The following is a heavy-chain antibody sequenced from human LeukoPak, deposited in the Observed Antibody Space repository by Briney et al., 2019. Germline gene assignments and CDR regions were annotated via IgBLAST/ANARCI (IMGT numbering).Heavy chain of an antibody. J-gene: IGHJ4*02. V-gene: IGHV3-9*01. D-gene: IGHD1-26*01. Sequence: GRSLRLSCAASGFTFDDYAVHWVRHAPGKGLECVSGISWNSGSIGYAGSVKGRFTISRDNAKNSLYLQMNSLRAEDTALYYCAKVGVGGSYRSYFDYWGQGTLVTVSS. CDR1: GFTFDDYA. CDR3: AKVGVGGSYRSYFDY. CDR2: ISWNSGSI.